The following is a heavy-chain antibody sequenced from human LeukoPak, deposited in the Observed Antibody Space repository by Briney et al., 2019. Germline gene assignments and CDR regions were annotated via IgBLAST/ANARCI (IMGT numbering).Heavy chain of an antibody. V-gene: IGHV1-18*01. CDR2: ISAYNGNT. D-gene: IGHD6-6*01. CDR1: GYTFTNYN. Sequence: ASVKVSCKASGYTFTNYNITWVRQAPGQGLEWMGRISAYNGNTDYAQKLQGRVTMTTDTSTSTAYMELRSLRSDDTAVYYCARALPYGAARGPFDYWGQGTLVTVSS. J-gene: IGHJ4*02. CDR3: ARALPYGAARGPFDY.